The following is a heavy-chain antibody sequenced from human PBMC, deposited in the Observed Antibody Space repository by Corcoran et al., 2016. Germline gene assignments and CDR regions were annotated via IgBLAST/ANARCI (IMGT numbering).Heavy chain of an antibody. CDR1: GGSISNYY. CDR3: ATIPPPFRGVIAYYFDY. D-gene: IGHD3-16*02. V-gene: IGHV4-59*01. J-gene: IGHJ4*02. Sequence: QVQLQESGPGLVKPSETLSLTCAVSGGSISNYYWSWIRQPPRKALEWLGHISYSGSTNYNPSLKSRVTMSVDPSKNHFSLTLNSVTAADTAVYYCATIPPPFRGVIAYYFDYWGQGTLVTVSP. CDR2: ISYSGST.